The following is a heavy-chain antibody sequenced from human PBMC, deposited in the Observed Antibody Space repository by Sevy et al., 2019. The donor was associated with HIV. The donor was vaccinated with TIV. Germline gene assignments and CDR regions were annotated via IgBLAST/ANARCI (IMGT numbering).Heavy chain of an antibody. V-gene: IGHV1-69*13. CDR3: ARGGRYYYDSSGYTDRSYYYYYGMDV. CDR1: GGTFSSYA. CDR2: IIPIFGTA. D-gene: IGHD3-22*01. Sequence: ASVKVSCKASGGTFSSYAISWVRQAPGQGLEWMGGIIPIFGTANYAQKFQGRVTITADESTSTAYMELSSLRSEDTAVYYCARGGRYYYDSSGYTDRSYYYYYGMDVWGQGTTVTVSS. J-gene: IGHJ6*02.